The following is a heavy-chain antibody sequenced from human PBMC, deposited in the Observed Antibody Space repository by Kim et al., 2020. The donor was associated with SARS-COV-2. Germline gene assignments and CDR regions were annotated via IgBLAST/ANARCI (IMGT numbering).Heavy chain of an antibody. CDR2: IYHSGST. D-gene: IGHD6-19*01. V-gene: IGHV4-4*02. CDR1: GGSISSSNW. CDR3: ARVLQQWLSSHYYYGMDV. Sequence: SETLSLTCAVSGGSISSSNWWSWVRQPPGKGLEWIGEIYHSGSTNSNPSLKSRVTISVDKSKNQFSLKLSSVTAADTAVYYCARVLQQWLSSHYYYGMDVWGQGTTVTVSS. J-gene: IGHJ6*02.